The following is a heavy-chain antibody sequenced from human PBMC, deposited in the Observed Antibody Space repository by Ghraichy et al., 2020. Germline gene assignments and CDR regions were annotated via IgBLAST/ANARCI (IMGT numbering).Heavy chain of an antibody. CDR2: IKMDGRDK. Sequence: GSVKVSCAASGFSFRHSWMNWVRQAPGKGLEWLANIKMDGRDKDYVDSVKGRFAISRDNAKNSLFLQMNSLRAEDTAVYYCVRGTPLPGLDIWGRGTLVTVSS. V-gene: IGHV3-7*03. D-gene: IGHD1-1*01. J-gene: IGHJ3*02. CDR3: VRGTPLPGLDI. CDR1: GFSFRHSW.